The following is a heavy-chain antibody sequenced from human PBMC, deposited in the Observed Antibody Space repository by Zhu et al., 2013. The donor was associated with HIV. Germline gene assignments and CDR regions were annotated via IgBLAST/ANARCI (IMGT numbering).Heavy chain of an antibody. Sequence: QVQLVQSGAEVKKPGASVKVSCKASGYTFTSYYMHWVRQAPGQGLEWMGIINPSGGSTSYAQKFQGRVTMTRDTSTSTVYMELSSLRSEDTAVYYCARDPYYDSSGYYYFDYWGQGTLVTVSS. D-gene: IGHD3-22*01. CDR2: INPSGGST. J-gene: IGHJ4*02. CDR3: ARDPYYDSSGYYYFDY. V-gene: IGHV1-46*01. CDR1: GYTFTSYY.